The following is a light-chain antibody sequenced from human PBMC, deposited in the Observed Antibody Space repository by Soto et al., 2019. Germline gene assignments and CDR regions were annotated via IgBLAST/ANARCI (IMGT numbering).Light chain of an antibody. J-gene: IGKJ1*01. CDR2: GAS. CDR3: LQFNSWPRT. CDR1: QSVSGN. V-gene: IGKV3-15*01. Sequence: IVMTQSPATVSGSPGERVTLSCRASQSVSGNVAWYHQKPGQPPRLLVYGASTTATDIPARFFGSGSATDFTITIPKMQDEDVGSSYFLQFNSWPRTFGQGTKVEIK.